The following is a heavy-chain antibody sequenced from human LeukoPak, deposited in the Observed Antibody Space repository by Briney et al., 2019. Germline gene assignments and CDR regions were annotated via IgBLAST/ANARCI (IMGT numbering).Heavy chain of an antibody. CDR1: GFTLSIYW. J-gene: IGHJ4*02. D-gene: IGHD6-13*01. V-gene: IGHV3-7*04. Sequence: PGGSLRLSCVASGFTLSIYWMALVRQAPGKGLEWVANIKEDGSETYYVDSVKGRFTISRDNAKNSLYLQVNSLRAEDTAAYYCARADFRGSSWDYAYWGQGALVTVSS. CDR2: IKEDGSET. CDR3: ARADFRGSSWDYAY.